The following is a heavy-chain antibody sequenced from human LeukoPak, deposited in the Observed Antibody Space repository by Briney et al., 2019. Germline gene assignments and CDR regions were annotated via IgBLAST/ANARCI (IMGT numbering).Heavy chain of an antibody. CDR3: AREEGGYFDY. D-gene: IGHD3-16*01. V-gene: IGHV3-20*04. Sequence: PGGSVTLSCAASGFSFDDYDMSRVRQAPGKGLEWVSGINWNGGSTGYADSVKGRFTISRDNAKNSLYLQMSSLRAEDTALYYCAREEGGYFDYWGQGTLVTVSS. CDR1: GFSFDDYD. J-gene: IGHJ4*02. CDR2: INWNGGST.